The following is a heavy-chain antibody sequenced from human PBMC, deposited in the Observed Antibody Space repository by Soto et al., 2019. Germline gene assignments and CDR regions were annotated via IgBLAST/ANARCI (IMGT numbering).Heavy chain of an antibody. V-gene: IGHV1-3*01. CDR1: GYTFTSYA. Sequence: GASVKVSCKASGYTFTSYAMHWVRQAPGQRPEWMGLINAGNGNTKYSQKFQGRVTITRDTSASTAYMELSSLRSEDTAVYYCARVFKKTIAAAPHYGMDVWGQGTTVTVSS. J-gene: IGHJ6*02. D-gene: IGHD6-13*01. CDR3: ARVFKKTIAAAPHYGMDV. CDR2: INAGNGNT.